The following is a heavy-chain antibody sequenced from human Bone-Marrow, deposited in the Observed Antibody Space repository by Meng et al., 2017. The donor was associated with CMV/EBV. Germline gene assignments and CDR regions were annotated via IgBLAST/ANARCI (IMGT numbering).Heavy chain of an antibody. CDR1: GFTFSSYW. J-gene: IGHJ3*02. Sequence: GGSLRLSCAASGFTFSSYWMSWVRQAPGKGLEWVANIKQDGSEKYYVDSVKGRFTISRDNAKNSLYLQMNSLRAEDTAVYYCARAPPYYYDSSGYYFTGDAFEIWGQGTMVTVSS. CDR2: IKQDGSEK. CDR3: ARAPPYYYDSSGYYFTGDAFEI. V-gene: IGHV3-7*01. D-gene: IGHD3-22*01.